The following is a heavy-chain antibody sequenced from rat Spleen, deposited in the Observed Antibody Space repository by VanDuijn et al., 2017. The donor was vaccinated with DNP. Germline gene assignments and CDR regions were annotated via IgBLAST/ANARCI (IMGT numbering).Heavy chain of an antibody. CDR3: ATLWEGFAY. J-gene: IGHJ3*01. Sequence: EVQLVESGGGLVQPGRSLKLSCAASGFTFSDYNMAWVRQAPKKGLEWVATITYDGSDTYYRDSVKGRFTISRDNAENTVYLQMNSLRSEDTAIYYCATLWEGFAYWGQGTLVTVSS. CDR1: GFTFSDYN. D-gene: IGHD5-1*01. V-gene: IGHV5S10*01. CDR2: ITYDGSDT.